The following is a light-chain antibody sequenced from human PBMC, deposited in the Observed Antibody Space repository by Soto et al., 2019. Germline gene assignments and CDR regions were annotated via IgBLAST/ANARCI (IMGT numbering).Light chain of an antibody. CDR2: DVS. V-gene: IGLV2-14*01. J-gene: IGLJ1*01. CDR1: SSDVGGYSY. Sequence: QSALTQPASVSGSPGQSIAISCTGTSSDVGGYSYVSWYQQQPGKAPKLMIPDVSNRPSGVSDRFSGPKSGNTASLTISGLQAEDEADYYCASYTTSSTYVFGTGTKVTVL. CDR3: ASYTTSSTYV.